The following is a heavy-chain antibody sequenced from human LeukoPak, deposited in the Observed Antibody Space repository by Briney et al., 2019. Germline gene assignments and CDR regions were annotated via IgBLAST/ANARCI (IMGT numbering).Heavy chain of an antibody. V-gene: IGHV3-30-3*01. Sequence: RGCLRLSCAASGFTFSSYAMHWVRQAPGKGLGWVAVISYEGSNKYHADSVRGRVTISRDNSKNTLYLQMNRLRAEDTAVYYCARDPYYQLQRGYFDYWGQGTLVIVSS. D-gene: IGHD2-2*01. CDR3: ARDPYYQLQRGYFDY. J-gene: IGHJ4*02. CDR1: GFTFSSYA. CDR2: ISYEGSNK.